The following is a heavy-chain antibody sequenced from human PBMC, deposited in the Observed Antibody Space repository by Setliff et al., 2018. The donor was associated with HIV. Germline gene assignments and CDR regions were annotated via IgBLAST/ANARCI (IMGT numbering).Heavy chain of an antibody. J-gene: IGHJ4*02. CDR3: ARSVPDSAYRPTDY. V-gene: IGHV3-7*03. D-gene: IGHD3-22*01. CDR1: GFTFRYFA. Sequence: SLRLSCATSGFTFRYFAMSWVRQAPGKGLEWVANIKENGDEKYYVDSVKGRFTISRDNAKNSLYLQMSSLRVEDTAVYYCARSVPDSAYRPTDYWGQGTQVAVSS. CDR2: IKENGDEK.